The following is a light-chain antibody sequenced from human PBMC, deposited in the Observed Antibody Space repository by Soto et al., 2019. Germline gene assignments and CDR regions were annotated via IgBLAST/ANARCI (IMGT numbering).Light chain of an antibody. V-gene: IGKV1-5*03. J-gene: IGKJ1*01. CDR2: KAS. CDR1: QSISSW. CDR3: QHYNSYSEA. Sequence: DIQMTQSPSPLSASVGDRVYITCRTSQSISSWLAWYQQKPGKAPKLLIYKASTLKSGVPSRFSGSGSGTEFTLTISSLQPDDFATYYCQHYNSYSEAFGQGTKVELK.